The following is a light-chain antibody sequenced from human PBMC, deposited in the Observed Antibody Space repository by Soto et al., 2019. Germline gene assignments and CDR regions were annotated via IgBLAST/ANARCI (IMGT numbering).Light chain of an antibody. Sequence: QSALTQPASVSGSPGQSITISCTGTSSDVGGYNYVSWYQQHPGKAPKLMIYDVSNRPSGVSNRFSGSKSGNTASLNISGLQAEDEADYYCSSYTSSSTCFGTVTKLTV. CDR2: DVS. J-gene: IGLJ1*01. V-gene: IGLV2-14*01. CDR3: SSYTSSSTC. CDR1: SSDVGGYNY.